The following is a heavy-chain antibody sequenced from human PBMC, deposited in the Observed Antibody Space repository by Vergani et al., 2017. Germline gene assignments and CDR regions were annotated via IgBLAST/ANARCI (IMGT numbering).Heavy chain of an antibody. J-gene: IGHJ5*02. CDR2: TWYDGNNK. V-gene: IGHV3-33*01. D-gene: IGHD1-14*01. CDR1: GFTFNPYG. CDR3: ARDLRLLYNRLDP. Sequence: QVQLVESGGGVVQPGRSLRLSCAASGFTFNPYGMHWVRQAPGKGLEWVAVTWYDGNNKQYADSVKGRFTISRDNSKSTMYLQMNSLRDEDTGVYYCARDLRLLYNRLDPWGQATLVTVS.